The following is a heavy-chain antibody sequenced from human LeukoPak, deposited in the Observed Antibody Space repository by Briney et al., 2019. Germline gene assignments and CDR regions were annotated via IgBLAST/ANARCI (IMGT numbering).Heavy chain of an antibody. CDR2: IYHSGST. V-gene: IGHV4-30-2*03. J-gene: IGHJ1*01. D-gene: IGHD6-19*01. CDR3: LSSGWYEYFQH. Sequence: PSETLSLTCAVSGGSISSGGYSWSWIRQPPGKGLEWIGNIYHSGSTYYNPSLKSRVTISVDTSKNQFSLKLSSVTAADTAVYYCLSSGWYEYFQHWGQGTLVTVSS. CDR1: GGSISSGGYS.